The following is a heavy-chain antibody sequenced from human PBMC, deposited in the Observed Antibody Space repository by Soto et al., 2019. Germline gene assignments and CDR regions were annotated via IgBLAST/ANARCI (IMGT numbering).Heavy chain of an antibody. J-gene: IGHJ4*02. D-gene: IGHD3-16*01. V-gene: IGHV3-33*01. CDR3: ARDREGPALMGDFDY. CDR2: IWYDGSNK. CDR1: GFTFSSYG. Sequence: GGSLRLSCAASGFTFSSYGMHWVRQAPGKGLEWVAVIWYDGSNKYYADSVKGRFTISRDNSKNTLYLQMNSLRAEDTAVYYCARDREGPALMGDFDYWGQGTLVTVSS.